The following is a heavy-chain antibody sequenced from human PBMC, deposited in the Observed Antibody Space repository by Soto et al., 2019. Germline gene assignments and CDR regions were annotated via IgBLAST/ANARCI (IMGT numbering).Heavy chain of an antibody. V-gene: IGHV6-1*01. D-gene: IGHD2-8*01. CDR1: GYSVSSNTAT. Sequence: SQTLSLTCAISGYSVSSNTATWDWIRQSPSRGLEWLGRTYYRSKWYVDYAVSVKSRITINPDTSNNQLSLHLNSVTANRYYWYFDLWGRGTLVTVSS. CDR3: L. CDR2: TYYRSKWYV. J-gene: IGHJ2*01.